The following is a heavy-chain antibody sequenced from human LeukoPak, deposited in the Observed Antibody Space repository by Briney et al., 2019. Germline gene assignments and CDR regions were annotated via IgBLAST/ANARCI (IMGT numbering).Heavy chain of an antibody. D-gene: IGHD2-2*01. Sequence: ASVKVSCKSSGYTFTSYYVHWVRQAPGQGLEWMGVINPNGGATTYTQKFQGRVTMTGDVSTSTVYMELRSLRSEDTAVYYCARTPRTPANINFKYYFMDVWGKGTTVTVSS. J-gene: IGHJ6*03. CDR3: ARTPRTPANINFKYYFMDV. CDR1: GYTFTSYY. V-gene: IGHV1-46*01. CDR2: INPNGGAT.